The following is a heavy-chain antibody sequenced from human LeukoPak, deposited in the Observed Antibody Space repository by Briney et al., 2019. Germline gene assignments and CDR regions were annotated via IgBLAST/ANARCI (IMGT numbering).Heavy chain of an antibody. J-gene: IGHJ6*02. Sequence: GGSLRLSCAASGFTFSSYSMNWVRQAPGKGLEWVSAISGSGGSTYYADSVKGRFTISRDNSKNTLYLQMSSLRAEDTAVYYCAKRTGDGYFYPMDVWGQGTTVTVSS. CDR1: GFTFSSYS. CDR3: AKRTGDGYFYPMDV. D-gene: IGHD5-24*01. V-gene: IGHV3-23*01. CDR2: ISGSGGST.